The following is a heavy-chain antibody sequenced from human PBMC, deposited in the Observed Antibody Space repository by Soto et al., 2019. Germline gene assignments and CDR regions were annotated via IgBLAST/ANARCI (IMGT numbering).Heavy chain of an antibody. Sequence: GGSLRLSCAASGFTFSSYAMSWVRQAPGKGLEWVSAISGSGGSTYYADSVKGRFTISRDNSKNTLYLQMNSLRAEDTAVYYCAKDISALNYYGSVYYFDYWGQGTLVTVSS. D-gene: IGHD3-10*01. CDR3: AKDISALNYYGSVYYFDY. V-gene: IGHV3-23*01. CDR2: ISGSGGST. J-gene: IGHJ4*02. CDR1: GFTFSSYA.